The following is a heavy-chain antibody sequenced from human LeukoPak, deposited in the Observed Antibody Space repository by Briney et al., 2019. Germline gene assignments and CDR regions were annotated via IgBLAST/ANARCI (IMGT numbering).Heavy chain of an antibody. CDR1: GGSFSGYY. CDR2: INHSGST. Sequence: SETLSLTCAVYGGSFSGYYWSWIRQPPGKGLEWIGEINHSGSTNYNPSLKSRVTISVDTSKNQFSLKLSSVTAADTAVYYCARGPGIAVAGSFGYWGQGTLVTVSS. V-gene: IGHV4-34*01. CDR3: ARGPGIAVAGSFGY. J-gene: IGHJ4*02. D-gene: IGHD6-19*01.